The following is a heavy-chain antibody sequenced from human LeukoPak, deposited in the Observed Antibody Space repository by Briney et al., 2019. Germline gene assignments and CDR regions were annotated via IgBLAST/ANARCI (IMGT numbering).Heavy chain of an antibody. V-gene: IGHV4-30-4*01. J-gene: IGHJ4*02. D-gene: IGHD3-3*01. CDR1: GGSISSGDYY. Sequence: SQTLSLTCTVSGGSISSGDYYWSWIRQPPGKGLEWIGYIYYSGSTYYNPSLKSRVIISVDTSKNQFSLKLSSVTAADTAVYYCQSRFLEWLLDYWGQGTLVTVSS. CDR3: QSRFLEWLLDY. CDR2: IYYSGST.